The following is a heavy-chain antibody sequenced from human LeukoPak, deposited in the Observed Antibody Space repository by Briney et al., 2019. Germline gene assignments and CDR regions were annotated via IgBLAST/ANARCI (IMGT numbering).Heavy chain of an antibody. CDR1: GGSVDNYY. CDR2: IYYSGST. CDR3: ARGSGWFVY. J-gene: IGHJ5*01. V-gene: IGHV4-59*02. Sequence: SETLSLTCTVSGGSVDNYYWSWVRQPPGKGLEWIGYIYYSGSTNYNPSLKSRVTISVDTSMNQFSLKMSSVTAADTAVYYCARGSGWFVYWGQGTLVTVSS. D-gene: IGHD6-25*01.